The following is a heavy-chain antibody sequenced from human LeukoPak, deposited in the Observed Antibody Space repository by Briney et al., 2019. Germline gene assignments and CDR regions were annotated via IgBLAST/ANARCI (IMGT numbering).Heavy chain of an antibody. CDR2: INSDESST. J-gene: IGHJ4*02. CDR3: ARAQSVVGATYFDY. V-gene: IGHV3-74*01. CDR1: GFTLSSYW. D-gene: IGHD1-26*01. Sequence: GGSLRLSCAASGFTLSSYWMHWVRQAPGKGLVWVSRINSDESSTSYADSVKGRFTISRDNAKNTLYLQMNSLRAEDTAVYYCARAQSVVGATYFDYWGQGTLVTVSS.